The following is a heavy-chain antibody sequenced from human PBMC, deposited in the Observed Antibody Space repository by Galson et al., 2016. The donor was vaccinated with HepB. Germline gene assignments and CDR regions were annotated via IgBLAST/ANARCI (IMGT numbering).Heavy chain of an antibody. CDR1: GNYFTTYG. Sequence: SVKVSCKAYGNYFTTYGFTWVRQAPGQGLEWMGWIGAYNGNTHSAQKFQDRVTLTRNTFTTTVYLELRSLRLDDPDVYYCAAHSWNNSWGRKGLDYWGQGTLITVSS. V-gene: IGHV1-18*01. D-gene: IGHD1/OR15-1a*01. CDR3: AAHSWNNSWGRKGLDY. J-gene: IGHJ4*02. CDR2: IGAYNGNT.